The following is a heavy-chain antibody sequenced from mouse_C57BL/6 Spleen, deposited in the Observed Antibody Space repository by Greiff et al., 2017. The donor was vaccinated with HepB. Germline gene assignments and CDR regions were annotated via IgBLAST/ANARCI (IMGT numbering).Heavy chain of an antibody. J-gene: IGHJ3*01. D-gene: IGHD3-2*02. V-gene: IGHV5-4*01. CDR3: ARDQGPISY. CDR1: GFTFSSYA. CDR2: ISDGGSYT. Sequence: EVQGVESGGGLVKPGGSLKLSCAASGFTFSSYAMSWVRQTPEKRLEWVATISDGGSYTYYPDNVKGRFTISRDNAKNNLYLQMSHLKSEDTAMYYCARDQGPISYWGQGTLVTVSA.